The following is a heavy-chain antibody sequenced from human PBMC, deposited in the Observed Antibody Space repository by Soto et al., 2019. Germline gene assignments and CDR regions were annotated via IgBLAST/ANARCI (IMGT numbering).Heavy chain of an antibody. CDR3: ARVKTIFGVVMPYFDY. V-gene: IGHV4-59*01. J-gene: IGHJ4*02. D-gene: IGHD3-3*01. CDR2: IYYSGST. Sequence: SETLSLTCTVSGGSISSYYWSWIRQPPGKGLEWIGYIYYSGSTNYNPSLKSRVTISVDTSKNQFSLKPSSVTAADTAVYYCARVKTIFGVVMPYFDYWGQGTLVTVS. CDR1: GGSISSYY.